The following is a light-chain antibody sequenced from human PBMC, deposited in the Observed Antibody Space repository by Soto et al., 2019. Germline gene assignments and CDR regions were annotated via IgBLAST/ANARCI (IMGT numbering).Light chain of an antibody. V-gene: IGKV2-30*02. J-gene: IGKJ5*01. CDR2: KVS. CDR1: QSLVHSDGIAY. Sequence: DVVMTQSPLSLPVTLGQPASISCRSNQSLVHSDGIAYFSWFQQRPVRSPRRLLYKVSNRDSGVPARFSGSGSGTDFALTISRVEAEDVGVYYCLQETRWPMTFGQGTRLEIK. CDR3: LQETRWPMT.